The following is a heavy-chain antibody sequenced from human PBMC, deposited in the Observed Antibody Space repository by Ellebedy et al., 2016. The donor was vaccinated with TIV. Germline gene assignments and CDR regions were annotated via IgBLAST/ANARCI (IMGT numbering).Heavy chain of an antibody. CDR1: GFTFSGSA. CDR2: IRSKANSYAT. V-gene: IGHV3-73*01. Sequence: GGSLRLXXAASGFTFSGSAMHWVRQASGKGLEWVGRIRSKANSYATAYAASVKGRFTISRDDSKNTAYLQMNSLKTEDTAVYYCTGTRRDGFNSFDYWGQGTLVTVSS. CDR3: TGTRRDGFNSFDY. D-gene: IGHD5-24*01. J-gene: IGHJ4*02.